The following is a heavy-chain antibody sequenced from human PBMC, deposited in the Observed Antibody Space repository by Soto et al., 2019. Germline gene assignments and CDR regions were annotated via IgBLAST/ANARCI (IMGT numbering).Heavy chain of an antibody. Sequence: QVQLVQSGVEVKKPGASVKVSCKASGYTFTSYFITWVRQAPGQGLEWMGWISAYNGNTNYAQMLQGRVTMTTDTSTATAYMEMTSLRSHDTAVYYCARQNYYSGMDVWGQGTTVTVSS. J-gene: IGHJ6*02. V-gene: IGHV1-18*01. CDR2: ISAYNGNT. CDR3: ARQNYYSGMDV. CDR1: GYTFTSYF.